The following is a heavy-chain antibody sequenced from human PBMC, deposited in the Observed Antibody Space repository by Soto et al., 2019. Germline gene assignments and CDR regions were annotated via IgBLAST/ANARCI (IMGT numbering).Heavy chain of an antibody. V-gene: IGHV1-2*04. CDR2: ITPNSGST. J-gene: IGHJ6*02. Sequence: ASVKVSCKASGYTFTGYYMHWVRQAPGQGLEWIGWITPNSGSTNYAQKFQGWVTMPRDTSISTAYMELSRLRSDDTAVYYCATTVLGYYYGIDVWGQGTTVTVSS. CDR1: GYTFTGYY. D-gene: IGHD4-4*01. CDR3: ATTVLGYYYGIDV.